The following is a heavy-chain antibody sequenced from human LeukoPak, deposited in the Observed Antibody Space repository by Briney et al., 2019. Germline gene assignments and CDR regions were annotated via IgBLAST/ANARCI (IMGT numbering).Heavy chain of an antibody. D-gene: IGHD3-10*01. J-gene: IGHJ4*02. V-gene: IGHV3-11*01. CDR1: GFTFSDYY. Sequence: GGSLRPSCAASGFTFSDYYMSWIRQAPGKGLEWVSHISSSGSTIYYADSVKGRFTISRDNAKNSLYLQMNSLRAEDTAVYYCARDRGGLLWFGELSYCFDYWGQGTLVTVSS. CDR3: ARDRGGLLWFGELSYCFDY. CDR2: ISSSGSTI.